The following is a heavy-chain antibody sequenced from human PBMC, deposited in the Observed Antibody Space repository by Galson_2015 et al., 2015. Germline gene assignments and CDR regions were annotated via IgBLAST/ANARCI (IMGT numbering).Heavy chain of an antibody. V-gene: IGHV3-73*01. Sequence: SLRLSCAASGFTFSGSAMNWVRQASGKGLEWVGCIRNKADSYATAYAASVKGRFTISRDDSKNTAYLLMNSLKTEDTAVYYCTRSSFTYSSSRYGDYYYMDVWGKGTTVTVSS. CDR3: TRSSFTYSSSRYGDYYYMDV. CDR1: GFTFSGSA. D-gene: IGHD6-13*01. CDR2: IRNKADSYAT. J-gene: IGHJ6*03.